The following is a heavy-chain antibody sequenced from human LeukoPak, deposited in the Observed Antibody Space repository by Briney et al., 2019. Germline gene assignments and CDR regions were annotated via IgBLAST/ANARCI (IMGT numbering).Heavy chain of an antibody. CDR1: GFTFSSCA. V-gene: IGHV3-23*01. D-gene: IGHD3-10*01. CDR3: AKELHGSGNYAFDY. J-gene: IGHJ4*02. CDR2: VSVNGGTT. Sequence: GGSLRLSCAASGFTFSSCALSWVRQAPGKGLEWVSTVSVNGGTTYYADSVKGRFTISRDNSKNTLYLQMNSQRAEDTAVYFCAKELHGSGNYAFDYWGQGTLVTVSS.